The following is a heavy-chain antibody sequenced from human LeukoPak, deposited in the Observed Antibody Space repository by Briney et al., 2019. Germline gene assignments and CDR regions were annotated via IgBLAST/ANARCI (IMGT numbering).Heavy chain of an antibody. D-gene: IGHD4-17*01. CDR2: IYSSGST. CDR1: GFTVSSNY. Sequence: PGGSLRLSCAASGFTVSSNYMNWVRQAPGKGLEWVSVIYSSGSTYYADSVKGRFTISRDNSKNTLYLHMNSLRAEDTAVYYCARDLYGVSHEYWGQGTLVTVSS. J-gene: IGHJ4*02. V-gene: IGHV3-53*01. CDR3: ARDLYGVSHEY.